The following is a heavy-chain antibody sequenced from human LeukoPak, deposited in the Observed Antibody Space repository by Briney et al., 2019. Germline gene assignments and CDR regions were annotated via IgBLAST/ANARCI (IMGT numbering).Heavy chain of an antibody. Sequence: ASVKVSCKASGYTFTSYGISWVRQAPGQGLEWMGWISAYNGNTNYAQKLQGRVTMTTDTSTSTAYMELRSLRSDDTAVYYCARDVGSIRKYCSSTSCYEVDYWGQGTLVTVSS. J-gene: IGHJ4*02. CDR3: ARDVGSIRKYCSSTSCYEVDY. D-gene: IGHD2-2*01. V-gene: IGHV1-18*01. CDR1: GYTFTSYG. CDR2: ISAYNGNT.